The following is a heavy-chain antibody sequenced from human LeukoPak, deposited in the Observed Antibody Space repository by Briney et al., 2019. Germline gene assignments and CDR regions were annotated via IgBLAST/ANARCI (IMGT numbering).Heavy chain of an antibody. V-gene: IGHV4-34*01. J-gene: IGHJ3*02. D-gene: IGHD3-22*01. CDR1: GGSISSYY. CDR3: ARGARITMIVVVISAQAFDI. CDR2: INHSGST. Sequence: PSETLSLTCTVSGGSISSYYWSWIRQPPGKGLEWIGEINHSGSTNYNPSLKSRVAISVDTSKNQFSLKLSSVTAADTAVYYCARGARITMIVVVISAQAFDIWGQGTMVTVSS.